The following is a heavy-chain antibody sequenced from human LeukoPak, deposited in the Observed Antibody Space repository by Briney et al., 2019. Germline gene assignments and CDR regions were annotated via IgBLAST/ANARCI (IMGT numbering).Heavy chain of an antibody. D-gene: IGHD1-1*01. J-gene: IGHJ4*02. CDR2: INPNSGGT. V-gene: IGHV1-2*02. CDR1: GYTFTSYY. Sequence: ASGKVSCMASGYTFTSYYMHWVRQAPGQGLEWMGWINPNSGGTNYAQKFQGRVTMTRDTSISTAYMELSRLRSDDTAVYYCARRQTGTSLDYWGQGTLVTVSS. CDR3: ARRQTGTSLDY.